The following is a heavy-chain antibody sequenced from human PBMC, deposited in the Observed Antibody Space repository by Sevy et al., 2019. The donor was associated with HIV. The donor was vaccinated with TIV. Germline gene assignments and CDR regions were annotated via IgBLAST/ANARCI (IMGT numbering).Heavy chain of an antibody. Sequence: GGSLRLSCGASGFTFSNYAMSWVRQAPGKGPEWVSGINNGGSTYYADSVKGRFTISRDNSKKMVCLQMNSLRAEDTAVYYCASGDTTMITDLDYWGQGALVTVSS. CDR3: ASGDTTMITDLDY. CDR2: INNGGST. J-gene: IGHJ4*02. V-gene: IGHV3-23*01. CDR1: GFTFSNYA. D-gene: IGHD5-18*01.